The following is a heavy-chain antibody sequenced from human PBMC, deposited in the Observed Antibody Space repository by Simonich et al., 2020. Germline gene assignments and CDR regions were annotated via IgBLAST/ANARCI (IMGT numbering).Heavy chain of an antibody. Sequence: QVQLVQSGAEVKKPGASVKVSCKASGYTFTSYGISGVRQAPGQGLGGMGWISAYNGNTNYAQKLQGRGTMTTDTSTSTAYMELRSLRSDDTAVYYCARDQGGRAAAATDYWGQGTLVTVSS. CDR1: GYTFTSYG. CDR2: ISAYNGNT. V-gene: IGHV1-18*01. D-gene: IGHD6-13*01. J-gene: IGHJ4*02. CDR3: ARDQGGRAAAATDY.